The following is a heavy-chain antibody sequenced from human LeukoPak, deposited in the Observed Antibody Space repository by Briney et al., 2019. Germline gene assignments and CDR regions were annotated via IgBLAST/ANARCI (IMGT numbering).Heavy chain of an antibody. D-gene: IGHD3-3*01. V-gene: IGHV4-61*01. CDR3: ARGYDFWSGQNWFDP. CDR2: IYYSGST. J-gene: IGHJ5*02. Sequence: PSETLSLTCSVSGGSVSSGISYWSWIQQPPGKGLEWIGFIYYSGSTNYNPSLKSRVTMSLDTSKNQFSLKLTSVIAADTAVYYCARGYDFWSGQNWFDPWGQGTLVTVSS. CDR1: GGSVSSGISY.